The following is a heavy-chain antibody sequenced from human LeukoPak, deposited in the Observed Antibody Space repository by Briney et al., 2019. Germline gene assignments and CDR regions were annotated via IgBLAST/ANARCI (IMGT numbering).Heavy chain of an antibody. CDR1: GGSVSSGSYY. CDR2: IYYSGST. J-gene: IGHJ4*02. D-gene: IGHD2-2*01. CDR3: ASSYAHPLDY. Sequence: SETLSLTCTVSGGSVSSGSYYWSWIRQPPGKGLEWIGYIYYSGSTNYNPSLKSRVTISVDTSENQFSLKLSSVTAADTAVYYCASSYAHPLDYWGQGTLVTVSS. V-gene: IGHV4-61*01.